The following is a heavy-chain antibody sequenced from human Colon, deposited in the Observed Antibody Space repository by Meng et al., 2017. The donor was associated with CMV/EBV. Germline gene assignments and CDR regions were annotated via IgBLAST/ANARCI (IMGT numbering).Heavy chain of an antibody. D-gene: IGHD3/OR15-3a*01. V-gene: IGHV3-30*03. CDR1: GLTISNYG. J-gene: IGHJ5*02. CDR3: ARWTGWFDP. Sequence: LRLSCAASGLTISNYGIHWVRQAPGKGLEWLALISHEGSEDYYADSVKGRFTMSRDNSKNTVHLQMNSLRPDDTAVYYCARWTGWFDPWGQGTLVTVSS. CDR2: ISHEGSED.